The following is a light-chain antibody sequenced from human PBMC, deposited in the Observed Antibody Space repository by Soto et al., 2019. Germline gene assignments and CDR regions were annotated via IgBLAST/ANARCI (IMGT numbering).Light chain of an antibody. Sequence: QSVLTQPPSASGTPGQSVTMSCSGSSSNFGRHTVSWYQQLPGTAPRLLIYTNTQRPSGVPDRFSGSKSGNSASLTISGLQSDDEAFYHCAAWDDTLNGVVFGGGTPLTVL. J-gene: IGLJ2*01. CDR3: AAWDDTLNGVV. CDR1: SSNFGRHT. CDR2: TNT. V-gene: IGLV1-44*01.